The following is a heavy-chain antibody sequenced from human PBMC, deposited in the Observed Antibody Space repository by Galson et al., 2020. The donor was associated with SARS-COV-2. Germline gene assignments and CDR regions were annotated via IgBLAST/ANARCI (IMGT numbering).Heavy chain of an antibody. Sequence: NSGGSLRLSCAASGFTFSSYSMNWVRQAPGKGLEWVSSISGTSNNIYYADSVKGRFTISRDNAKNSLYLQMNSLGTEDTAVYYCTRERGYSYGYSDYWGQGTLVTVSS. CDR2: ISGTSNNI. CDR1: GFTFSSYS. J-gene: IGHJ4*02. D-gene: IGHD5-18*01. CDR3: TRERGYSYGYSDY. V-gene: IGHV3-21*06.